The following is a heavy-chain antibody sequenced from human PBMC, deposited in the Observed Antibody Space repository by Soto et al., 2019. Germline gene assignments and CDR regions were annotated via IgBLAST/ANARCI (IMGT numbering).Heavy chain of an antibody. CDR3: ARTEGGEVGYDILNGLSVGPNYYYGMDV. J-gene: IGHJ6*02. D-gene: IGHD3-9*01. V-gene: IGHV4-59*01. CDR1: GGSISSYY. Sequence: PSETLSLTCTVSGGSISSYYWSWIRQPPGKGLEWIGYIYYSGSTNYNPSLKSRVTISVDTSKNQFSLKLSSVTAADTAVYYCARTEGGEVGYDILNGLSVGPNYYYGMDVWGQGTTVTVSS. CDR2: IYYSGST.